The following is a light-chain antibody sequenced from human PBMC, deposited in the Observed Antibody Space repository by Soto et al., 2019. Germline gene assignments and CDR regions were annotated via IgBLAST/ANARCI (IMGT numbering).Light chain of an antibody. J-gene: IGKJ1*01. CDR2: GAS. V-gene: IGKV3-20*01. Sequence: EIVLTQSPVTQSLTPGEGATLSCRASQIVSNNYLAWYQQKPGQAPRLLVYGASRRATGIPDRFSGSGSGTDFTLTISRLDPEDVAVYYCQQYGNSLPWTFGQGTKVDIK. CDR3: QQYGNSLPWT. CDR1: QIVSNNY.